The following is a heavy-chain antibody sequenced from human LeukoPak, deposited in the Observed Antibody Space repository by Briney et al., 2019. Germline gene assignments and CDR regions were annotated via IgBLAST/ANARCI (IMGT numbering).Heavy chain of an antibody. CDR1: GFTLGSYA. D-gene: IGHD3-10*01. J-gene: IGHJ4*02. CDR2: ISGNGYNT. Sequence: GESLRLSCAGSGFTLGSYAMSWVRQAPGKGLEWDSAISGNGYNTYYADSVKGRFTISSESSGNTLYLQMHNLRAEDTAVYYCAKGVRLWFAFYFDYWGQGTLVTVSS. CDR3: AKGVRLWFAFYFDY. V-gene: IGHV3-23*01.